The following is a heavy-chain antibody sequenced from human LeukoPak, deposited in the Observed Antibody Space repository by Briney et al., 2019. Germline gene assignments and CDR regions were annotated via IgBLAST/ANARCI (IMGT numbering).Heavy chain of an antibody. CDR1: GGSISSSNW. CDR2: IYHSGST. V-gene: IGHV4-4*02. Sequence: SGTLSLTCAVSGGSISSSNWWSWVRQPPGKGLEWIGEIYHSGSTNYNPSLKSRVTISVDKSKNQFSLKLSSVTAADTAVYYCARNLYSSSWYWDFWGQGTLVTVSS. CDR3: ARNLYSSSWYWDF. D-gene: IGHD6-13*01. J-gene: IGHJ4*02.